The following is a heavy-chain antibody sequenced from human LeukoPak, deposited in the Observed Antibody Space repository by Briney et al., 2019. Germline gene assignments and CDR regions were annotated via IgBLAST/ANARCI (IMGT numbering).Heavy chain of an antibody. Sequence: GGSLRLSCAASAFSFSSYGMAWVRQAPGKGLEWVSSISGGGGSTYYADSVKGRFTISRDNSKNTLYLQMNSLRAEDTAVYYCARVGSSGNYYYYGMDVWGQGTTVTVSS. CDR3: ARVGSSGNYYYYGMDV. J-gene: IGHJ6*02. CDR1: AFSFSSYG. CDR2: ISGGGGST. D-gene: IGHD3-22*01. V-gene: IGHV3-23*01.